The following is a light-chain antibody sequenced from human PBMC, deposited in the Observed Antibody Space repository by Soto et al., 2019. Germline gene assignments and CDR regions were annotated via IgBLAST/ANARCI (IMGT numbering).Light chain of an antibody. V-gene: IGKV1-33*01. CDR3: QQYDNLPIT. CDR2: DAS. J-gene: IGKJ4*01. CDR1: QDISNY. Sequence: DIQMTQSPSSLSASVGDRVTITCQASQDISNYLNWYQQRPGKAPKLLIYDASNLETGVPSRFSGSGSGTDFTFTISSLQPEDIATYYCQQYDNLPITFGGGTKVDIK.